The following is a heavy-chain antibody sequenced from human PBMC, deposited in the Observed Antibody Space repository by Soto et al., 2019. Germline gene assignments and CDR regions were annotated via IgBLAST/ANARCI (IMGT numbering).Heavy chain of an antibody. CDR1: GFTFSSYW. Sequence: GGSLRLSCAASGFTFSSYWMSWVRQAPGKGLEWVANIKQDGSEKYYVDSVKGRFTISRDNAKNSLYLQMNSLRAEDTAVYYCPGVREYYYYYGMVVGGQGTTVTVSS. CDR2: IKQDGSEK. V-gene: IGHV3-7*03. CDR3: PGVREYYYYYGMVV. J-gene: IGHJ6*02.